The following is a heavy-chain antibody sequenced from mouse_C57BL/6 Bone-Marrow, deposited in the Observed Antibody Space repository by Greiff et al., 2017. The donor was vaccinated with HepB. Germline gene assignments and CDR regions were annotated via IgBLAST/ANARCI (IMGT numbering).Heavy chain of an antibody. J-gene: IGHJ3*01. CDR1: GFTFSSYT. CDR3: KGLAY. V-gene: IGHV5-9*01. CDR2: ISGGGGNT. Sequence: EVQVVESGGGLVKPGGSLKLSCAASGFTFSSYTMSWVRQTPEKRLEGVATISGGGGNTYYPDSVKGRFTISRDNAKNTLYLQMSSLRSEDTALYYCKGLAYWGQGTLVTVSA.